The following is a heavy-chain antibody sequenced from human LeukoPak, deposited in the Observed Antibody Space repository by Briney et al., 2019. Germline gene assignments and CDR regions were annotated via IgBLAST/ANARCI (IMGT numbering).Heavy chain of an antibody. Sequence: GGSLRLSCAASGFTFNTFGMNWVRQAPGKGLEWVAVIWYDGSNKYYADSVKGRFTISRDNSKSTLYLQVNSLRVEDTAVYYCARISCTGNSCRLYSYYDMDVWGQGTTVTVSS. J-gene: IGHJ6*02. V-gene: IGHV3-33*01. D-gene: IGHD2-15*01. CDR3: ARISCTGNSCRLYSYYDMDV. CDR2: IWYDGSNK. CDR1: GFTFNTFG.